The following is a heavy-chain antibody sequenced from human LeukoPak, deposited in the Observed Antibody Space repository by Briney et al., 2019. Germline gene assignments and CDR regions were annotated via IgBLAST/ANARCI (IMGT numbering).Heavy chain of an antibody. Sequence: PSETLSLTCTVSGYSISSGYYWGWIRQPPGKGLEWIGTIYHSGSTYYNPSLKSRVTISVDTSKNEFSMSLTSVTAADTAVYYCARDDYGDYGAHFDYWGQGTLVTVSS. CDR3: ARDDYGDYGAHFDY. CDR2: IYHSGST. J-gene: IGHJ4*02. CDR1: GYSISSGYY. V-gene: IGHV4-38-2*02. D-gene: IGHD4-17*01.